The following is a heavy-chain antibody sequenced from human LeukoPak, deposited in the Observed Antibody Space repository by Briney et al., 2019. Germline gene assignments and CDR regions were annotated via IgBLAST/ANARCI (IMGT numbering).Heavy chain of an antibody. CDR1: GYTLTELS. Sequence: ASVKVSCKVSGYTLTELSMHWVRQAPGKGLEWMGGFDPEDGETIYAQKFQGRVTMTEDTSTDTAYMELSSLRSEDTAVYYCAKDEDYYDSSGYYYPDYWGQGTLVTVSS. CDR3: AKDEDYYDSSGYYYPDY. CDR2: FDPEDGET. V-gene: IGHV1-24*01. D-gene: IGHD3-22*01. J-gene: IGHJ4*02.